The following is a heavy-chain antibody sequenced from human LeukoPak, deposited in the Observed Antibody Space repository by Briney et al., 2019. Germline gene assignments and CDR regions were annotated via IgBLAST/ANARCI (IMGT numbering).Heavy chain of an antibody. V-gene: IGHV4-59*01. CDR1: GGSISSYY. D-gene: IGHD2-15*01. CDR3: AREGYCSGGSCYSDY. J-gene: IGHJ4*02. CDR2: FYYSGST. Sequence: SETLSLTCAVFGGSISSYYWSWIRQPPGQELEWIGYFYYSGSTNYNPSLKSRVTISGDTSKNQFSLKLSSVSAADTAVYYCAREGYCSGGSCYSDYWGQGTLVTVSS.